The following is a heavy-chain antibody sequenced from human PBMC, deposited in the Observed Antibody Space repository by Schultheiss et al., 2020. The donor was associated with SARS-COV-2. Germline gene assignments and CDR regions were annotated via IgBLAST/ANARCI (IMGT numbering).Heavy chain of an antibody. D-gene: IGHD3-10*01. J-gene: IGHJ6*02. CDR2: INSDGSST. V-gene: IGHV3-74*01. CDR1: GFTFSSYW. Sequence: GESLKISCAASGFTFSSYWMHWVRQAPGKGLVWVSRINSDGSSTSYADSVKGRFTISRDNAKNTLYLQMNSLRAEDTAVYYCARDLITMVRGVSYYYGMDVWGQGTTVTVSS. CDR3: ARDLITMVRGVSYYYGMDV.